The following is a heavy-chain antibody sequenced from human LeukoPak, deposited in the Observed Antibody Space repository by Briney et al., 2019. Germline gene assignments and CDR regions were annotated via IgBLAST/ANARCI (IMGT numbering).Heavy chain of an antibody. CDR2: IYHSGST. D-gene: IGHD4-11*01. Sequence: SEILSLTCAVSGYSISSGYYWGWIRQPPGKGLEWIGSIYHSGSTYYNPSLKSRVTISVDTSKNQFSLKRSSVTAADTAVYYCARLTYSGPHYFDYWGQGTLVTVSS. CDR3: ARLTYSGPHYFDY. CDR1: GYSISSGYY. J-gene: IGHJ4*02. V-gene: IGHV4-38-2*01.